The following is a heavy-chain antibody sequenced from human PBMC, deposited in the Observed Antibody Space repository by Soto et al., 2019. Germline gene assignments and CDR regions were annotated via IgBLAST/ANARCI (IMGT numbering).Heavy chain of an antibody. CDR1: GGSVSSGNYY. D-gene: IGHD3-16*01. Sequence: QVQLQESGPGLVKPSQTLSLTCTVSGGSVSSGNYYWSWIRQHPGKGLEWIGYIYYTGSTYYNPSLKSRVTISLDTSKNQFSLILSSVTAADTAVYYCARDTRKDAYNRRFDPWGQGTLVTVSS. CDR3: ARDTRKDAYNRRFDP. V-gene: IGHV4-31*03. CDR2: IYYTGST. J-gene: IGHJ5*02.